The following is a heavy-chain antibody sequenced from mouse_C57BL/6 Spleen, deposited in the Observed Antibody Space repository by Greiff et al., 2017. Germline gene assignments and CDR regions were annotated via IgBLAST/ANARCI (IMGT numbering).Heavy chain of an antibody. CDR3: AREGFELDGSSSGVFGY. D-gene: IGHD1-1*01. CDR2: IDPSDSET. V-gene: IGHV1-52*01. CDR1: GYTFTSYW. J-gene: IGHJ2*01. Sequence: VQLQQPGAELVRPGSSVKLSCKASGYTFTSYWMHWVKQRPIQGLEWIGNIDPSDSETNYNQKFKDKATLTVEKSSSTAYMQLSSLTSEDSAVYYCAREGFELDGSSSGVFGYWGQGTTLTVSS.